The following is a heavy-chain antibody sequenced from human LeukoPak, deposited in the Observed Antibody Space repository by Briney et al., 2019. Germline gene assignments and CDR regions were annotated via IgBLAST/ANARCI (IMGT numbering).Heavy chain of an antibody. Sequence: SETLSLTCSVSDGSISSSNWWSWVRQPPGKGLEWIGEIHHSGSTNYNPSLKSRVTISVYTSKNQFSLKLSSVTAADTSVYYCARVPGGALNWFDPWGQGTLVTVSS. CDR3: ARVPGGALNWFDP. D-gene: IGHD1-1*01. V-gene: IGHV4-4*02. J-gene: IGHJ5*02. CDR2: IHHSGST. CDR1: DGSISSSNW.